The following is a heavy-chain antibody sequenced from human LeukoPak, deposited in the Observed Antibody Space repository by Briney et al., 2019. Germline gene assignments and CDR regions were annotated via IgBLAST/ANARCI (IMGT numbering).Heavy chain of an antibody. Sequence: SETLSLTCTVSGGSISSSSYSWGWIRQPPGKGLEWIGSIYYSGSTYYNPSLKSRVTISVDTSKNQFSLKLSSVTAADTAVYYCARHLSLLRFLEWYSHFDYWGQGTLVTVSS. CDR3: ARHLSLLRFLEWYSHFDY. V-gene: IGHV4-39*01. J-gene: IGHJ4*02. CDR1: GGSISSSSYS. CDR2: IYYSGST. D-gene: IGHD3-3*01.